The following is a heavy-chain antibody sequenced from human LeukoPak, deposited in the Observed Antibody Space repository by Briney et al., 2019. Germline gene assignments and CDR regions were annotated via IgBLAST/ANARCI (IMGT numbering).Heavy chain of an antibody. J-gene: IGHJ4*02. D-gene: IGHD4-11*01. V-gene: IGHV3-7*01. CDR2: IKQDGSEK. CDR3: AKGDYSNYEAMYYFDY. Sequence: GGSLRLSCAASEFTFSSYWMSWVRQAPGKGLEWVANIKQDGSEKYYVDSVKGRFTISRDNAKNSLYLQMNSLRAEDTALYYCAKGDYSNYEAMYYFDYWGQGTLVTVSS. CDR1: EFTFSSYW.